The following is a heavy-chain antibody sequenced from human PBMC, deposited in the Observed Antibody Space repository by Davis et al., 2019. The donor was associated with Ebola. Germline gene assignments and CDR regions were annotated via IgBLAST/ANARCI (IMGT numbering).Heavy chain of an antibody. CDR1: GYSISRGYY. V-gene: IGHV4-38-2*02. J-gene: IGHJ5*02. Sequence: MPSETLSLTCTVSGYSISRGYYWGWIRQPPAKGPEWIGRIYHSGSTYYNPSLKSRVTVSVDTSKNQLSLKRSSVTAADTAVYYCARVEYSSGWYCNWFDPWGQGTLVTVSS. CDR2: IYHSGST. CDR3: ARVEYSSGWYCNWFDP. D-gene: IGHD6-19*01.